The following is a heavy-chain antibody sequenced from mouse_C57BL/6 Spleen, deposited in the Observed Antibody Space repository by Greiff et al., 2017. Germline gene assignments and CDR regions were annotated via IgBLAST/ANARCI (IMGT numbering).Heavy chain of an antibody. V-gene: IGHV15-2*01. J-gene: IGHJ2*01. CDR2: ILQSIGRT. CDR1: DSEVFPIAY. CDR3: ARGIYDGDYGYFDY. D-gene: IGHD2-3*01. Sequence: VQLQQSGSELRSPGSSVKLSCKDFDSEVFPIAYMSWVRQQPGHGFEWIGGILQSIGRTIYGEKFEDKATFDADSLSNTAYLELNSLTSEDSDIYDCARGIYDGDYGYFDYWGQGTTLTVSS.